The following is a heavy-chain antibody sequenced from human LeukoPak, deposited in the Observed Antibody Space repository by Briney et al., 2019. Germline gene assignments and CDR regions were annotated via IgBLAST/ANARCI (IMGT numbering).Heavy chain of an antibody. J-gene: IGHJ4*02. CDR1: GFTLSSYW. CDR2: INSGGTTT. D-gene: IGHD1-26*01. Sequence: GGSLRLSCAASGFTLSSYWMPWLRQAPGKGLVWVSRINSGGTTTDYADSVKGRFTISRDNAQNTLYLQMNSLRDEDTAVYYCTRGVVGNYGNFDCWGQGTLVTVSS. V-gene: IGHV3-74*01. CDR3: TRGVVGNYGNFDC.